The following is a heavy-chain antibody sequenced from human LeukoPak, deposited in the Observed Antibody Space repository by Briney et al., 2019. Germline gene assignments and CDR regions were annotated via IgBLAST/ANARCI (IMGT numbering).Heavy chain of an antibody. CDR3: ARGQQLDY. J-gene: IGHJ4*02. V-gene: IGHV3-53*01. CDR1: GFTVSSND. Sequence: GGSLRLSCAASGFTVSSNDMSWVRQAPGKGLEWVSAIYRGGNPYYADSVKGRFTISRDNAKNSLYLQMNSLRAEDTAVYYCARGQQLDYWGQGTLVTVSS. CDR2: IYRGGNP. D-gene: IGHD6-13*01.